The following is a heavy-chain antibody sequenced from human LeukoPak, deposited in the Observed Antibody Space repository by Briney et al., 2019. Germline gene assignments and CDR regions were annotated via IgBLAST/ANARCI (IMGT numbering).Heavy chain of an antibody. CDR1: GYTFTSYY. V-gene: IGHV1-46*01. CDR2: INPSGGST. Sequence: ASVKVSCKASGYTFTSYYMHWVRQAPGQGLEWMGIINPSGGSTSYAQKFQGRVTMTRDTSTSTVYMELSSLRSEDTAVYYCARDCGGSGYYSLSPDYYFDYWGQGTLVTVSS. CDR3: ARDCGGSGYYSLSPDYYFDY. J-gene: IGHJ4*02. D-gene: IGHD3-22*01.